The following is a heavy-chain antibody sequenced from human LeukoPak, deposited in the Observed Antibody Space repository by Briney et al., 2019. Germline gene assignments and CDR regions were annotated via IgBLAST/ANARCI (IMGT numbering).Heavy chain of an antibody. D-gene: IGHD3-16*01. CDR1: GNTFTKYY. Sequence: ASVKVSCKASGNTFTKYYIHWVRQAPGQGLAWMGMMNPSDGATTYAQRFQGRCTLAREMSTTTVYMDLRSLRSEDTGVYFCAREQRAGLSGNLGGLFASYYTYYYMDVWGRGTTVTVSS. J-gene: IGHJ6*03. V-gene: IGHV1-46*01. CDR2: MNPSDGAT. CDR3: AREQRAGLSGNLGGLFASYYTYYYMDV.